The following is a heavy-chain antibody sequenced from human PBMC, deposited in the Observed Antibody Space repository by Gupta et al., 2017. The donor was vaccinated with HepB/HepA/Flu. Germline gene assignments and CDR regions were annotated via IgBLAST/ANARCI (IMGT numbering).Heavy chain of an antibody. Sequence: EVQLVESGGGLVKPGGSLRLSCAASGFTSSNAWMSWVRQAPGKGLEWVGRMKSKTDGGTTDYAAPVKGRFTISRDDSKNTLYLQMNSLKTEDTAVYYCTTGGRLITIFGVVTLLPHYYYYMDVWGKGTTVTVSS. J-gene: IGHJ6*03. V-gene: IGHV3-15*01. D-gene: IGHD3-3*01. CDR1: GFTSSNAW. CDR3: TTGGRLITIFGVVTLLPHYYYYMDV. CDR2: MKSKTDGGTT.